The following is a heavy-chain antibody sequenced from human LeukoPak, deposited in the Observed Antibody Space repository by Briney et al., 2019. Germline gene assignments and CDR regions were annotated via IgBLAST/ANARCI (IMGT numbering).Heavy chain of an antibody. V-gene: IGHV4-34*01. CDR1: GGSFSGYY. CDR2: INHSGST. D-gene: IGHD5-18*01. J-gene: IGHJ4*02. CDR3: ARQGKRYSYGV. Sequence: SQTLSLTCAVYGGSFSGYYWSWIRQPPGKGLEWIGEINHSGSTNYNPSLKSRVTISVDTSKNQFSLKLSSVTAADTAVYYCARQGKRYSYGVWGQGTLVTVSS.